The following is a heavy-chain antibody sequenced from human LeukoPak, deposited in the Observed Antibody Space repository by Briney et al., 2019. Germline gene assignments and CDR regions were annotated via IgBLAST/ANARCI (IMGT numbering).Heavy chain of an antibody. Sequence: GGSLRLSCAASGFTFSSYSMNWVRQAPGEGLEWVSSISSSTSYKYYADSVKGRFTISRDNARNSLYLQMNSLRAEDTAVYYCARDLYRIVVVPHYFDYWGQGTLVTVSS. V-gene: IGHV3-21*01. CDR1: GFTFSSYS. CDR2: ISSSTSYK. D-gene: IGHD3-22*01. CDR3: ARDLYRIVVVPHYFDY. J-gene: IGHJ4*02.